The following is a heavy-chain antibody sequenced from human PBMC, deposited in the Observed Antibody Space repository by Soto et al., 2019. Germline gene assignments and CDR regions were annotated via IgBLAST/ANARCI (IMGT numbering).Heavy chain of an antibody. CDR1: SDSISSYY. V-gene: IGHV4-59*08. CDR2: IYYSGST. Sequence: QVQLQESGPGLVKPSETLSLTCTVSSDSISSYYWSWIRQPPGKGLEWIGYIYYSGSTNYNPSLKSRVTISVDTSKNQFSLKLSSVTAADTAVYYCARLDGNDLGVAFGIWGQGTMVTVSS. D-gene: IGHD1-1*01. J-gene: IGHJ3*02. CDR3: ARLDGNDLGVAFGI.